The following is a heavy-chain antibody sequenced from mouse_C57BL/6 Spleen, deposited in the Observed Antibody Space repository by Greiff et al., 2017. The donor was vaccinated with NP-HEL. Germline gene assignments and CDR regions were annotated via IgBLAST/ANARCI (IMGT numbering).Heavy chain of an antibody. J-gene: IGHJ1*03. D-gene: IGHD1-1*01. V-gene: IGHV1-69*01. CDR2: IDPSDSYT. CDR1: GYTFTSYW. Sequence: QVQLQQPGAELVMPGASVKLSCKASGYTFTSYWMHWVKQRPGQGLEWIGEIDPSDSYTNYNQKFKGKSTLTVDKSSSTAYMQLSSLTSEDSAVYYCARVPYYGSSYRYFDVWGTGTTVTVSS. CDR3: ARVPYYGSSYRYFDV.